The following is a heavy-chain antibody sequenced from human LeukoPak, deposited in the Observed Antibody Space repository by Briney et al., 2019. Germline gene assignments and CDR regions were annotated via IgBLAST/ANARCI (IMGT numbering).Heavy chain of an antibody. CDR3: ARVTRISGSYGY. V-gene: IGHV1-8*01. CDR1: GYTFTSYD. J-gene: IGHJ4*02. Sequence: GASVKVSCKASGYTFTSYDINWLRQATGQGLEWMGWMNPNSGNTGYAQKFQGRVTMTRNTSISTAYMELSSLRSEDTAVYYCARVTRISGSYGYWGQGTLVTVSS. CDR2: MNPNSGNT. D-gene: IGHD1-26*01.